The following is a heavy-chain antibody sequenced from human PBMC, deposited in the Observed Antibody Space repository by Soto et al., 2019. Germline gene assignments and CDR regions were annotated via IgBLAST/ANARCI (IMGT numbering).Heavy chain of an antibody. J-gene: IGHJ4*02. V-gene: IGHV4-59*08. Sequence: QVQLQESGPGLVKPSETLSLTCTVSGGSISSYYWSWIRQPPGKGLEWIGYIYYSGSTNYNPSLKSRVTISVDTSKNQFSLKLSSVTAADTAVYYCARGWNTAAMWFGELFQTSYFDYWGQGTLVTVSS. CDR3: ARGWNTAAMWFGELFQTSYFDY. CDR1: GGSISSYY. CDR2: IYYSGST. D-gene: IGHD3-10*01.